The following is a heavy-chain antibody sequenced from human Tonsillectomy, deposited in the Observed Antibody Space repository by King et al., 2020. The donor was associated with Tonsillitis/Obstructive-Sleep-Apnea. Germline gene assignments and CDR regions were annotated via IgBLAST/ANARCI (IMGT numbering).Heavy chain of an antibody. Sequence: VQLVESGGGLVQPGGSLRLSCAASGFTFSSYAMHWVRQAPGKGLEYVSAISSNGGSTYYANSVKGRFTISRDNSKNTLYLQMGSLRAEDMAVYYCARAGFGELTLHFDYWGQGTLVTVSS. V-gene: IGHV3-64*01. D-gene: IGHD3-10*01. J-gene: IGHJ4*02. CDR3: ARAGFGELTLHFDY. CDR2: ISSNGGST. CDR1: GFTFSSYA.